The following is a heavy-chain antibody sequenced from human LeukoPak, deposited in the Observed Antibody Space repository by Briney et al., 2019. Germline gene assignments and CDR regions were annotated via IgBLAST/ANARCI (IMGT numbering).Heavy chain of an antibody. Sequence: PGRSLRLSCAASGFTFSSYGMHWVRQAPGKGLEWVAVISYDGSNKYYADSVKGRFTISRDNSKNTLYLQMNSLRAEDTAVYYCAKDHTDPIVGAHNYYMDVWGKGTTVTVSS. J-gene: IGHJ6*03. CDR2: ISYDGSNK. CDR3: AKDHTDPIVGAHNYYMDV. CDR1: GFTFSSYG. V-gene: IGHV3-30*18. D-gene: IGHD1-26*01.